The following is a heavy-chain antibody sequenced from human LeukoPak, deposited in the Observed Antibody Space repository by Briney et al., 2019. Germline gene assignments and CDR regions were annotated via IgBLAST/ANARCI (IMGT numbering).Heavy chain of an antibody. CDR3: ARDNGSITMVRGVNYWFDP. CDR2: ISAYNGNT. Sequence: ASVKVSCKASGYTFTSYGISWVRQAPGQGLEWMGWISAYNGNTNYAQKLQGRVTMTTDTSTSTAYMELRSLRSDDPAVYYCARDNGSITMVRGVNYWFDPWGQGTLVTVSS. D-gene: IGHD3-10*01. CDR1: GYTFTSYG. V-gene: IGHV1-18*01. J-gene: IGHJ5*02.